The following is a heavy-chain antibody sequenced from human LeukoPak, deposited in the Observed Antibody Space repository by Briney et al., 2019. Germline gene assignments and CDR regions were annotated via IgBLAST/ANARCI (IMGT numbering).Heavy chain of an antibody. CDR2: IYHSGIT. CDR3: ARGFGGSCYGCSDAFDI. Sequence: SETLSLTCTVSGYSIRSGFYWGWIRQSPGKGLEWIGNIYHSGITYYTPSLKSRVTISVDTSKNQFYLKLSSVTAADTAVYYCARGFGGSCYGCSDAFDIWGQGTMVTVSS. V-gene: IGHV4-38-2*02. CDR1: GYSIRSGFY. J-gene: IGHJ3*02. D-gene: IGHD2-15*01.